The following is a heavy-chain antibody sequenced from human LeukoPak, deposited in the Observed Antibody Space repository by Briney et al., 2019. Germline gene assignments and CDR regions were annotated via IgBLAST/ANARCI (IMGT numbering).Heavy chain of an antibody. CDR2: IYYSGST. CDR3: ARGKVYYYMDV. CDR1: GGSISSYY. J-gene: IGHJ6*03. Sequence: SETLSLTCTVPGGSISSYYWSWIRQPPGKGLEWIGYIYYSGSTNYNPSLKSRVTISVDTSKNQFSLKLSSVTAADTAVYYCARGKVYYYMDVWGKGTTVTVSS. V-gene: IGHV4-59*01.